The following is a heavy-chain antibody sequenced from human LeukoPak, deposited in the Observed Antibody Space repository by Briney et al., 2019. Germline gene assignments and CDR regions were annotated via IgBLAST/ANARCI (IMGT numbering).Heavy chain of an antibody. Sequence: GGSLRLSCAASGFTFSSYAMSWVRQAPGRGLEWVSAISGSGGSTYYADSVKGRFTISRDNAKNSLYLQMNSLRAEDTAVYYCARQECGGDCSNDYWGQGTLVTVSS. D-gene: IGHD2-21*02. CDR1: GFTFSSYA. CDR3: ARQECGGDCSNDY. V-gene: IGHV3-23*01. CDR2: ISGSGGST. J-gene: IGHJ4*02.